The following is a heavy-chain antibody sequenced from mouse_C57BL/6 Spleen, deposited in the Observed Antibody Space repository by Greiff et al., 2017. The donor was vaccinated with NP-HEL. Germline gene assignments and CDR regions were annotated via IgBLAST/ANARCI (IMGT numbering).Heavy chain of an antibody. V-gene: IGHV1-81*01. D-gene: IGHD2-12*01. CDR3: ARHDALFYYAMDY. J-gene: IGHJ4*01. CDR2: IYPRSGNT. Sequence: VKLQQSGAELARPGASVKLSCKASGYTFTSYGISWVKQRTGQGLEWIGEIYPRSGNTYYNEKFKGKATLTADKSSSTAYMELRSLTSEDSAVYFCARHDALFYYAMDYWGQGTSVTVSS. CDR1: GYTFTSYG.